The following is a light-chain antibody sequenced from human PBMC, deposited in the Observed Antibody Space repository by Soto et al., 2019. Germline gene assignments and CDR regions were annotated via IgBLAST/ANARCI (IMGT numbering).Light chain of an antibody. J-gene: IGLJ2*01. CDR1: RSNIGAGYD. V-gene: IGLV1-40*01. Sequence: QSVLTQPPSVSGAPGQRVTISCTGSRSNIGAGYDVHWYQQLPGTAPKLLVHGNTDRPSGVPDRFSGSKSGTSASLAITGLQAEDEADYYCQSYDSSLSGWLFGGGTKVTV. CDR2: GNT. CDR3: QSYDSSLSGWL.